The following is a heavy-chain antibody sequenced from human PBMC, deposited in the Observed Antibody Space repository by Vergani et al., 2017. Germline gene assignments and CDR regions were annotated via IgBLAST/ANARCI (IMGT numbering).Heavy chain of an antibody. CDR2: IIPIFGTA. CDR1: GGTFSSYA. CDR3: ASEYRGYSYGGSSGYYYYMDV. V-gene: IGHV1-69*01. Sequence: QVQLVQSGAEVKKPGSSVKVSCKASGGTFSSYAISWVRQAPGQGLEWMGGIIPIFGTANYAQKFQGRVTITADESTSTAYMELSSLRSEDTAVYYCASEYRGYSYGGSSGYYYYMDVWGKGTTVTVSS. J-gene: IGHJ6*03. D-gene: IGHD5-18*01.